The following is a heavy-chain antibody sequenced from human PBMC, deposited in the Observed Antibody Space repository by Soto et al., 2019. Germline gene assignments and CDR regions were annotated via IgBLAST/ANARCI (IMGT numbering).Heavy chain of an antibody. Sequence: EVQLVESGGGLVQPGGSLRLSCAASGFTFSSYWMSWVRQAPGKGLEWVANIKQDGSEKYYVDSVKGRFTISRDNAKNTHNLQMTRLRAVDTAVYYCATRDGGYSYGYFYYFDYWGQGTLVTVSS. CDR2: IKQDGSEK. J-gene: IGHJ4*02. V-gene: IGHV3-7*02. D-gene: IGHD5-18*01. CDR1: GFTFSSYW. CDR3: ATRDGGYSYGYFYYFDY.